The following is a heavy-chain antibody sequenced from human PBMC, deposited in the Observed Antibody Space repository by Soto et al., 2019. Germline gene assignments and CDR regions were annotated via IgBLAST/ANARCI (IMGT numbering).Heavy chain of an antibody. CDR1: VFTVTSNC. Sequence: GGSLRLSGAASVFTVTSNCMTWVRQAPGKGLEWVSVLYRSGATYYPDSVRGRFTASRDYFHNTLYLHTHSLRVEDTAVYYCARDSGLIRGSYGVDVWGPGTTVTVSS. V-gene: IGHV3-53*01. D-gene: IGHD3-10*01. CDR2: LYRSGAT. CDR3: ARDSGLIRGSYGVDV. J-gene: IGHJ6*02.